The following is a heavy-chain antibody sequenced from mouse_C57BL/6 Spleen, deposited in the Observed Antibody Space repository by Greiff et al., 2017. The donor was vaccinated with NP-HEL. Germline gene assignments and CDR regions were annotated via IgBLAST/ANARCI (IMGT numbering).Heavy chain of an antibody. CDR1: GYTFTDYY. D-gene: IGHD1-1*01. V-gene: IGHV1-19*01. CDR2: INPYNGGT. Sequence: VQLQQSGPVLVKPGASVKMSCKASGYTFTDYYMNWVKQSHGKSLEWIGVINPYNGGTSYNQKFKGKATLTVDKSSSIAYMELNSLTSEDSAVYYCAREDYYGMYFDVWGTGTTVTVSS. J-gene: IGHJ1*03. CDR3: AREDYYGMYFDV.